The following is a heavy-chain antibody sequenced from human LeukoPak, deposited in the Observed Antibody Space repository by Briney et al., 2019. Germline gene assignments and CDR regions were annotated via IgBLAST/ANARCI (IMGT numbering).Heavy chain of an antibody. CDR1: GFSFSDTY. V-gene: IGHV3-15*07. J-gene: IGHJ4*02. D-gene: IGHD1-26*01. Sequence: GGSLRLSCAASGFSFSDTYINWVRQIPGTGLEWVGLIKNRADRGEIEYAAPVKDRFTISRDDSKNTVYLQMSSLKTEDTAVYYCTTESSGSLPYWGQGTLVTVSS. CDR3: TTESSGSLPY. CDR2: IKNRADRGEI.